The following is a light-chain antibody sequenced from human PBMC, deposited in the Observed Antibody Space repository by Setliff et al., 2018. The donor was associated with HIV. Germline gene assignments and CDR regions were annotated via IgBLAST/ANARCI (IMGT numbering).Light chain of an antibody. CDR3: AVWDNGLKGYV. CDR2: NNY. CDR1: NSNIGVNV. V-gene: IGLV1-44*01. Sequence: QSALGQPPSASGTPGQRVTISCSGSNSNIGVNVVNWYQHLPGTSPKLLIYNNYQRPSGVPDRFSGSKSGSSGSLAISGLQSEDEADYYCAVWDNGLKGYVFGTGTKVTVL. J-gene: IGLJ1*01.